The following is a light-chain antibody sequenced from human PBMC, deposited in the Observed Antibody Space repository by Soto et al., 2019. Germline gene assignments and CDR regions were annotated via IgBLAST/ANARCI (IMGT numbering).Light chain of an antibody. J-gene: IGLJ2*01. CDR3: QAWDDSLNGHVV. V-gene: IGLV1-44*01. CDR2: SNN. CDR1: NSNIESNT. Sequence: QSVLTQPPSASGTPGQRVTISCSGSNSNIESNTVNWYQQLPGTAPKLLIYSNNQRPSGVPDRFSGSKSGTSASLAISGLQSDTEVDYYCQAWDDSLNGHVVFGGGTKLTVL.